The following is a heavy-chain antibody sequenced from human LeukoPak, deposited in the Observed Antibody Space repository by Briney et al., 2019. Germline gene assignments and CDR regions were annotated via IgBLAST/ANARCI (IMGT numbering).Heavy chain of an antibody. Sequence: SGTLSLTCTVSGGSISSYYWSWIRQPPGKGLEWIGYIYYSGSTNYNPSLKSRVTMSVDTSKNQFSLKLSSVTAADTAVYYCARDLIAAAGTRNWFDPWGQGTLVTVSS. CDR2: IYYSGST. J-gene: IGHJ5*02. CDR3: ARDLIAAAGTRNWFDP. D-gene: IGHD6-13*01. CDR1: GGSISSYY. V-gene: IGHV4-59*12.